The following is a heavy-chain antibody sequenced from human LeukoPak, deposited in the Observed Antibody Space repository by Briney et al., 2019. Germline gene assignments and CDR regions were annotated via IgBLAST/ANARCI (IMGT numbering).Heavy chain of an antibody. Sequence: GRSLRLSCAASGFTFSSYGMHWVRQAPGKGLEWVAVIWYDGSNKYYADSVKDRFTISRDNSKNTLYLQMNSLRAEDTAVYYCARDQYCSSTSCYDRAFDIWGQGTMVTVSS. D-gene: IGHD2-2*01. CDR3: ARDQYCSSTSCYDRAFDI. V-gene: IGHV3-33*01. CDR1: GFTFSSYG. CDR2: IWYDGSNK. J-gene: IGHJ3*02.